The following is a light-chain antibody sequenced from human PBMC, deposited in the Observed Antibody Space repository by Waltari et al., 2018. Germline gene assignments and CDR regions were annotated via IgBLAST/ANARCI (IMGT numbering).Light chain of an antibody. CDR3: QSYDTSLRVV. J-gene: IGLJ3*02. Sequence: QSVLTQPPSVSGAPGQRVTISCTGSGSNIGAGYDVHWYQQLPRAAPKLLIYGSTSRPLGVPARFFGSTAGTSASLAITGLQAGDEADYYCQSYDTSLRVVFGGGTKLTVL. CDR1: GSNIGAGYD. CDR2: GST. V-gene: IGLV1-40*01.